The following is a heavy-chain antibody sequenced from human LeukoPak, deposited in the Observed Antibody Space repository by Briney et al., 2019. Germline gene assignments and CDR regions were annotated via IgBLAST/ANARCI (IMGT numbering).Heavy chain of an antibody. J-gene: IGHJ4*02. CDR1: GGSFSGYY. Sequence: PSETLSLTCAVYGGSFSGYYWSWIRQPPRQGLEWIGEINHSGSTNYNPSLKSRVTISVDTSKNQFSLKLSSVTAADTAVYYCARGDSGYDNFDDWGQGTLVTVSS. V-gene: IGHV4-34*01. D-gene: IGHD5-12*01. CDR3: ARGDSGYDNFDD. CDR2: INHSGST.